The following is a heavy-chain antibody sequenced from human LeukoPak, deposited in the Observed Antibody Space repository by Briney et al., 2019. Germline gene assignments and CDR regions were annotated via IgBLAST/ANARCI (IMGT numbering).Heavy chain of an antibody. J-gene: IGHJ4*02. CDR2: ISYDGINK. D-gene: IGHD1-1*01. CDR3: KATGTTGYFDY. Sequence: GGSLRLSCAASGFTFSSYGMHWVRQAPGKGLEWVAVISYDGINKKYADSVKGRFTISRDTSKNTLNLQMNSLRAEDTAVYYCKATGTTGYFDYWGQGTLVTVSS. CDR1: GFTFSSYG. V-gene: IGHV3-30*03.